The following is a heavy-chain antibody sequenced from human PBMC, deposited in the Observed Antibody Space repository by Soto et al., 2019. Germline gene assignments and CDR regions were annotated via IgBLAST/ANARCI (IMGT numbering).Heavy chain of an antibody. J-gene: IGHJ4*02. CDR1: GVTLSSCG. CDR2: ITYDGGSE. CDR3: AKEQSSGYYRVVDY. Sequence: QVQVVASGGGVFQPGRSMRLSCAASGVTLSSCGMHWVRQAPGKGQEWVGVITYDGGSEHYADFVKGRFTISRDSSDNTVYLQMNSLRVEDSSVYYCAKEQSSGYYRVVDYWGQGTLVTVSS. V-gene: IGHV3-30*18. D-gene: IGHD6-19*01.